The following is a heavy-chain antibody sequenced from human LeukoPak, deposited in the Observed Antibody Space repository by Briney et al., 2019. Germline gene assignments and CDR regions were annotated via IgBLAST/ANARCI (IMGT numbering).Heavy chain of an antibody. J-gene: IGHJ4*02. Sequence: ASVKVSCKASGYTFTSYYMHWVRQAPGQGLEWMGIINPSGGSTSYAQKLQGRVTMTTDTSTSTAYMELRSLRSDDTAVYYCARGGRTNAADFWGQGTLVTVSS. V-gene: IGHV1-46*01. CDR1: GYTFTSYY. D-gene: IGHD3-16*01. CDR2: INPSGGST. CDR3: ARGGRTNAADF.